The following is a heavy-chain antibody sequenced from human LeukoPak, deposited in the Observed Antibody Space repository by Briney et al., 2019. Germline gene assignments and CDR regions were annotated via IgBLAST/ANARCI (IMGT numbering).Heavy chain of an antibody. Sequence: ASVKVSCKASGYTFTGYYMHWVGQAPGQGLEWMGWINPNSGGTNYAQKFQGRVTMTRDTSISTAYMELSRLRSDDTAVYYCARDVYGSGSYSSDYWGQGTLVTVSS. CDR2: INPNSGGT. J-gene: IGHJ4*02. CDR1: GYTFTGYY. V-gene: IGHV1-2*02. CDR3: ARDVYGSGSYSSDY. D-gene: IGHD3-10*01.